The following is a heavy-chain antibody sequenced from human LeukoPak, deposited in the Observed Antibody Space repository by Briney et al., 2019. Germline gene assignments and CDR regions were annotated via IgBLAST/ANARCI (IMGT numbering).Heavy chain of an antibody. D-gene: IGHD4-11*01. CDR1: GFTFDDYA. J-gene: IGHJ4*02. CDR2: ISWNSGSI. Sequence: PGGSLRLSCAASGFTFDDYAMHWVRQAPGKDLEWVSGISWNSGSIGYADSVKGRFTISRDNAKNSLYLQMNSLRAEDTALYYCAKDIVDRQTLFDYWGQGTLVTVSS. V-gene: IGHV3-9*01. CDR3: AKDIVDRQTLFDY.